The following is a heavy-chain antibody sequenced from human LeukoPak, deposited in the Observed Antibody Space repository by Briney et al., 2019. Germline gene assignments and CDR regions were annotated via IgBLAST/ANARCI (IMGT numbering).Heavy chain of an antibody. D-gene: IGHD2-2*01. CDR1: GYTFTSYG. J-gene: IGHJ3*02. Sequence: GASVKVSCKASGYTFTSYGISWVRQAPGQGLEWMGWISAYNGNTNYAQKLQGRVTMTTDTSTSTAYMELRSLRSDDTAVYYCARVVVVPAAIPDAFDIWGQGTMVIVSS. CDR3: ARVVVVPAAIPDAFDI. V-gene: IGHV1-18*01. CDR2: ISAYNGNT.